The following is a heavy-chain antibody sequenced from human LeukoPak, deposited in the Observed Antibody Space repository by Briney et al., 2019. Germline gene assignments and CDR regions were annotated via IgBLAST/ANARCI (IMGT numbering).Heavy chain of an antibody. CDR2: IYPGDSDT. CDR3: ARLRYDYYDSSHGGYFDY. D-gene: IGHD3-22*01. CDR1: GYSFTSYW. J-gene: IGHJ4*02. Sequence: LGESLKISCKGSGYSFTSYWIGWVRQMPGKGLEWMGIIYPGDSDTRYSPSFQGQVTISADKSISTAYLQWSSLKASDTAMYYCARLRYDYYDSSHGGYFDYWGQGTLVTVSS. V-gene: IGHV5-51*01.